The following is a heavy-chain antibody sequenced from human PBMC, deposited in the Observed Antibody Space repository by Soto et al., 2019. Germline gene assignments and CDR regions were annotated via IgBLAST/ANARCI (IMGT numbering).Heavy chain of an antibody. Sequence: ASVKVSCKASGYTFTSYYMHWVRQAPGQGLEWMGIINPSGGSTSYAQKFRGRVTMTRDTSTSTVYMELSSLRSEDTAVYYCAREEPEGPYYYDSRLAFDIWGQGTMVTVSS. J-gene: IGHJ3*02. V-gene: IGHV1-46*01. D-gene: IGHD3-22*01. CDR1: GYTFTSYY. CDR3: AREEPEGPYYYDSRLAFDI. CDR2: INPSGGST.